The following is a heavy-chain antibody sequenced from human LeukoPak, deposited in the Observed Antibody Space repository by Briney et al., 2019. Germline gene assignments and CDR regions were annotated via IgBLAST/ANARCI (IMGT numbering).Heavy chain of an antibody. CDR3: ARAYGSGSYTLLFFDY. CDR2: INPSGGGT. Sequence: ASVKVSCKASGYTFTSYYMHLVRQAPGQGLEWMGIINPSGGGTSYAQKFQGRVTMTRDTSTSTVYMELSSLRSEDTAVYYCARAYGSGSYTLLFFDYWGQGTLVTVSS. V-gene: IGHV1-46*01. J-gene: IGHJ4*02. CDR1: GYTFTSYY. D-gene: IGHD3-10*01.